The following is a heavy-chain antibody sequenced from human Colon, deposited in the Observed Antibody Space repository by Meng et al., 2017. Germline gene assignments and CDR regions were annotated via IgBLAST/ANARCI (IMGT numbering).Heavy chain of an antibody. CDR3: ARDNDSSGYLQLDN. CDR1: GYTFTSYD. J-gene: IGHJ4*02. D-gene: IGHD3-22*01. Sequence: QVRVVKAGAGVKKPGASVKVSCKASGYTFTSYDINWVRQATGQGLEWMGWMNPNSGNTGYAQKFQGRVTMTRNTSISTAYMELSSLRSEDTAVYFCARDNDSSGYLQLDNWGQGTLVTVSS. CDR2: MNPNSGNT. V-gene: IGHV1-8*01.